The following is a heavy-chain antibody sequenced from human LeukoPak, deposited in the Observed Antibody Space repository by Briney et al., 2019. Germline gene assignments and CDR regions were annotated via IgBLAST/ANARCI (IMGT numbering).Heavy chain of an antibody. CDR1: GYTLTSYG. V-gene: IGHV1-18*01. CDR2: ISAYNGNT. D-gene: IGHD1-26*01. CDR3: ARGRQWELLLRD. Sequence: ASVKVSCKASGYTLTSYGISWVRQAPGQGLEWMGWISAYNGNTNYAQKLQGRVTITRDTSASTAYMELSSLRSEDTAVYYCARGRQWELLLRDWGQGTLVTVSS. J-gene: IGHJ4*02.